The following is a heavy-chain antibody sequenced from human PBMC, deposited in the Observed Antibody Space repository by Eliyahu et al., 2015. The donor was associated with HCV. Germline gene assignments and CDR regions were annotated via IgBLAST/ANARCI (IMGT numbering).Heavy chain of an antibody. CDR3: ARDWVGYNPSAFDI. V-gene: IGHV4-39*07. CDR2: IYYSGST. CDR1: GGSISSSSYX. Sequence: QLQLQESGPGLVKPSETLSLTCTVSGGSISSSSYXWGWIRQPPGKGLEWIGSIYYSGSTYYNPSLKSRVTISVDTSKNQFSLKLSSVTAADTAVYYCARDWVGYNPSAFDIWGQGTMVTVSS. D-gene: IGHD5-24*01. J-gene: IGHJ3*02.